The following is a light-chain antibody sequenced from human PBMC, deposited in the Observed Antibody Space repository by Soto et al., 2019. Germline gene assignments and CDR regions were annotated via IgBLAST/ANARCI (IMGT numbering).Light chain of an antibody. V-gene: IGLV1-44*01. CDR1: RSNIGSNA. J-gene: IGLJ3*02. CDR3: AAWDDSLNARGV. CDR2: NDN. Sequence: QSVLTQPPSAFGTPGQRVTISCSGSRSNIGSNAVSWYQQLPGTAPKLLIYNDNQRPSGVPDRFSASKSGTSASLAISGLQSEDEADYYCAAWDDSLNARGVFGGGTKVTVL.